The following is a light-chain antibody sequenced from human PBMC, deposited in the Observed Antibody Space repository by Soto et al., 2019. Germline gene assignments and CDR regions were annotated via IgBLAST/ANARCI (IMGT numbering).Light chain of an antibody. CDR3: SSYTCSSTVV. CDR2: EVS. Sequence: QSVLTQPASVSESPGQSITISCTGTSNDIGGYNYVSWYQHHPGKAPKLMIYEVSNRPSGVSHRFSGSKSCNTASLTISGLQAEYEADYYCSSYTCSSTVVFGGGTKLTVL. J-gene: IGLJ2*01. V-gene: IGLV2-14*01. CDR1: SNDIGGYNY.